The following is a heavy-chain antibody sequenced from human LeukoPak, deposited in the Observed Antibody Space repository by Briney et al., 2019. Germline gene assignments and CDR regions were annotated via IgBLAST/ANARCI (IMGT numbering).Heavy chain of an antibody. Sequence: SETLSLTCAVYGGSFSGYYWSWIRQPPGKGLEWIGEINHSGSTNYNPSLKSRVTISVDTSKNQFSLILSSVTAADTAVYYCAVSAAALFDPWGQGTLVTASS. J-gene: IGHJ5*02. D-gene: IGHD6-13*01. CDR2: INHSGST. CDR3: AVSAAALFDP. V-gene: IGHV4-34*01. CDR1: GGSFSGYY.